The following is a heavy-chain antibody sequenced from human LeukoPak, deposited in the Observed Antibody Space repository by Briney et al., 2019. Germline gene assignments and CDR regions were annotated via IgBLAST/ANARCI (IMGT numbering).Heavy chain of an antibody. D-gene: IGHD4-23*01. CDR2: IYHSGST. CDR3: ARDQVHYGGNGY. Sequence: SETLSLTCTVSGYSISSGYYWGWIRQPPGKGLEWIGSIYHSGSTYYNPSLKSRVTISVDTSKNQFSLKLSSVTAADTAVYCCARDQVHYGGNGYWGQGTLVTVSS. V-gene: IGHV4-38-2*02. CDR1: GYSISSGYY. J-gene: IGHJ4*02.